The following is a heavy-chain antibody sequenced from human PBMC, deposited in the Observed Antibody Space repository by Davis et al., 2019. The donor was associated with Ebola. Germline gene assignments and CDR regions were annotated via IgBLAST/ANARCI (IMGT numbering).Heavy chain of an antibody. D-gene: IGHD6-13*01. CDR1: GYTFTNYY. J-gene: IGHJ4*02. CDR3: ARDHRIVAHGTPFDY. V-gene: IGHV1-18*04. CDR2: INAYNGNT. Sequence: ASVKVSCKASGYTFTNYYMHWVRQAPGQGLEWMGWINAYNGNTNYAQKLQGRVTMTTDTSTRTAYMELRSLRSDDTAVYYCARDHRIVAHGTPFDYWGQGTLVTVSS.